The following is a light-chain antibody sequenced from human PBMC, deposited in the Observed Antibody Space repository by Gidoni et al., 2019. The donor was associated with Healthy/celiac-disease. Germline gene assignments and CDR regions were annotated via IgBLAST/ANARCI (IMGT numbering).Light chain of an antibody. CDR3: ASSYDSLNGWV. J-gene: IGLJ3*02. CDR2: SNN. V-gene: IGLV1-44*01. CDR1: SYNIGSNP. Sequence: QSMLTQPPSASGTPGQPVTLSCSGSSYNIGSNPVNWYQQPPGTSHKLLLYSNNQRPSGVPYRFSGSKSGTSASLAISALPSEDEADYYCASSYDSLNGWVFCGGPKLTVL.